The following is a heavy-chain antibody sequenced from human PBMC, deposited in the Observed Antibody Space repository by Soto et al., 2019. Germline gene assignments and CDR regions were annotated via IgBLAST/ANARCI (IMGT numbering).Heavy chain of an antibody. J-gene: IGHJ6*02. CDR1: GGTFSSYA. Sequence: QVQLVQSGAEVKKPGSSVKVSCKASGGTFSSYAISWVRQAPGQGLEWMGGIIPIFGTANYAQKFQGRVTITADESTSTAYMELSSLRSDDTAVYYCARSSSNYGWYYYYCSMDVWGQGTTVTVSS. V-gene: IGHV1-69*01. CDR2: IIPIFGTA. D-gene: IGHD4-4*01. CDR3: ARSSSNYGWYYYYCSMDV.